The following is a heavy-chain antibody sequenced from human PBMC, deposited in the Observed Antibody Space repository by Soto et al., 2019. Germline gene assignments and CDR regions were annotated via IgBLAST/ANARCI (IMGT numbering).Heavy chain of an antibody. J-gene: IGHJ6*02. CDR1: GYSFTSYW. CDR2: IYPGDSDT. V-gene: IGHV5-51*01. CDR3: ARYGFGVVISGYYYYYGTDV. D-gene: IGHD3-3*01. Sequence: RGESLKISCKGSGYSFTSYWIGWVRQMPGKGLEWMGIIYPGDSDTRYSPSFQGQVTISADKSISTAYLQWSSLKASDTAMYYCARYGFGVVISGYYYYYGTDVWGQGTTVTVPS.